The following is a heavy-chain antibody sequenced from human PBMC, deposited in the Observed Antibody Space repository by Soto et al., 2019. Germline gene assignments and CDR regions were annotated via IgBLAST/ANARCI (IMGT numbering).Heavy chain of an antibody. D-gene: IGHD1-1*01. CDR2: FDPEDGET. CDR1: GYTLTELS. J-gene: IGHJ4*02. CDR3: ATRHNWNDVWYFDY. Sequence: ASVKVSCKVSGYTLTELSMHWVRRAPGKGLEWMGGFDPEDGETIYAQKFQGRVTMTEDTSTDTAYMELSSLRSEDTAVYYCATRHNWNDVWYFDYWGQGTLVTVSS. V-gene: IGHV1-24*01.